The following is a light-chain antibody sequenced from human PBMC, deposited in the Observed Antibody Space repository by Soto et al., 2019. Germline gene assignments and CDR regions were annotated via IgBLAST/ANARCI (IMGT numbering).Light chain of an antibody. CDR3: QPAYSFPIT. J-gene: IGKJ5*01. CDR1: QGISSW. CDR2: AAS. Sequence: DIQMTQSPSSVSASVGDRVTITCRASQGISSWLAWYQQKPGKAPKFLIYAASTLQSGVPSRFSGSASSTEFTLTISNLQPEDFATYYCQPAYSFPITFGQGTRLEIK. V-gene: IGKV1-12*01.